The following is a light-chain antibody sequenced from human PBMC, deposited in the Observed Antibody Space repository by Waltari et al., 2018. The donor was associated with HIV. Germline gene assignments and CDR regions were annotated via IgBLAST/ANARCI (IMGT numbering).Light chain of an antibody. CDR2: WAS. CDR3: QQYYSTLWT. Sequence: DIVMTQSPDSLAVSLGERATTNCKSSQSVLYSSNNKNYLAWYQQKPGQSPKLLIYWASTRESGVPDRFSGSGSGTDFTLTISSLQAEDVAVYYCQQYYSTLWTFGQGTKVEIK. V-gene: IGKV4-1*01. CDR1: QSVLYSSNNKNY. J-gene: IGKJ1*01.